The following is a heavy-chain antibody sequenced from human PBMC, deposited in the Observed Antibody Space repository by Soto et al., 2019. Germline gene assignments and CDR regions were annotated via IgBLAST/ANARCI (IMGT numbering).Heavy chain of an antibody. CDR1: GGTFSSYA. CDR3: AREVYSSSLGLVYYYYGMDV. J-gene: IGHJ6*02. V-gene: IGHV1-69*13. D-gene: IGHD6-6*01. CDR2: IIPIFGTA. Sequence: ASVKVSCKASGGTFSSYAISWVRQAPGQGLEWMGGIIPIFGTANYAQKFQGRVTITADESTSTAYMELSSLRSEDTAVYYCAREVYSSSLGLVYYYYGMDVWGQGTTVTVSS.